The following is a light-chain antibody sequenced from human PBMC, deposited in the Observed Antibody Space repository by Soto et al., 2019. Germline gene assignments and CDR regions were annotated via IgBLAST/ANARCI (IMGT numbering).Light chain of an antibody. CDR3: QHYNSYSEA. CDR1: QDISNY. Sequence: DIQMTQSPSSLSAYVGDRVTITCQASQDISNYLNWYHQKPGTAPKVLIYHASNLQSGVPSRFSGSGSGTEFTLTISSLQPDDFATYYCQHYNSYSEAFGQGTKVDIK. CDR2: HAS. J-gene: IGKJ1*01. V-gene: IGKV1-16*01.